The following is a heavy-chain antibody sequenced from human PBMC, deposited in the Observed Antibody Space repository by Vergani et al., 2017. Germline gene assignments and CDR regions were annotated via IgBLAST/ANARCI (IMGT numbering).Heavy chain of an antibody. CDR1: GDSVSSNSAA. V-gene: IGHV6-1*01. D-gene: IGHD6-19*01. CDR3: QRTGYSSGWYGNALDY. CDR2: TYYRSKCYH. Sequence: QVQLQQSGPGLVKPSQTLSLTCAISGDSVSSNSAAWNWIRQSPSRGLEWLGRTYYRSKCYHDYAVSVKSRITINPDTSKNQFSLQLNSVTPEDTALYYCQRTGYSSGWYGNALDYWGQGTLVTVSS. J-gene: IGHJ4*02.